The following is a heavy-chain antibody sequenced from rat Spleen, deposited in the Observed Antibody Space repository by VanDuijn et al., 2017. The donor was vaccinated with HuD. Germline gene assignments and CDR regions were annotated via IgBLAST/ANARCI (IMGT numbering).Heavy chain of an antibody. V-gene: IGHV2-13*01. CDR1: GFSLISYA. CDR2: IWGNGNT. CDR3: ARGGNYDYDH. Sequence: QVQLKESGPGLVQPSQTLSLTCTVSGFSLISYAVNWVRQPPGKGLEWMGGIWGNGNTNYNSVLKSRLSISRDTSKSQVYLKMNSLQTEDTATYYCARGGNYDYDHWGQGVMVTVSS. J-gene: IGHJ2*01. D-gene: IGHD1-10*01.